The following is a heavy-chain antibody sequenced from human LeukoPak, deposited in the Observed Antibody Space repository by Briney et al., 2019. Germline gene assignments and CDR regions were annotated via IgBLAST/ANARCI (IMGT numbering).Heavy chain of an antibody. J-gene: IGHJ4*02. CDR1: GFTFSSHP. Sequence: GGSLRLSCAASGFTFSSHPMHWVRQVPGKGLEWVSAISGSGGSTYYADSVKGRFTISRDNSKNTLYLQMNSLRAEDTAVYYCAKDLRIAVAGSGDYWGQGTLVTVSS. D-gene: IGHD6-19*01. V-gene: IGHV3-23*01. CDR2: ISGSGGST. CDR3: AKDLRIAVAGSGDY.